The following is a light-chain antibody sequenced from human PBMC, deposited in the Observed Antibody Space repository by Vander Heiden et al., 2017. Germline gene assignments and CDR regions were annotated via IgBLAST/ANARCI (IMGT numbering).Light chain of an antibody. V-gene: IGKV1-5*03. J-gene: IGKJ2*01. CDR3: QQYNSYPYT. CDR1: HSSSSW. Sequence: DIQMTQSPFTLSASVGDRVTITCRASHSSSSWLGWYQQKPGKATKLLIYRASSLESGVPSRFSGSGARTEFTLTISSLQPDYFATYYCQQYNSYPYTFGQGTKLEIK. CDR2: RAS.